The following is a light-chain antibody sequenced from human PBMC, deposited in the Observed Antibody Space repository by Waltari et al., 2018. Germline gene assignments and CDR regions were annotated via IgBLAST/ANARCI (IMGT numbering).Light chain of an antibody. V-gene: IGKV3-15*01. CDR1: QSVSSN. CDR2: DAS. Sequence: EIVMTQSPATLSASPGETATLSCRASQSVSSNVAWYQKKPGQAPRLLIYDASTRAPSIPARFRGSGSGTEFTLTISSLQSEDFAVYYCQQYNRWPPITFGHGTRLEI. J-gene: IGKJ5*01. CDR3: QQYNRWPPIT.